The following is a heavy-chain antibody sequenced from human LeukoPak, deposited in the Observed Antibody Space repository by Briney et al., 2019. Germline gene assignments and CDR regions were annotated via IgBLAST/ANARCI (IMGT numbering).Heavy chain of an antibody. V-gene: IGHV4-59*01. CDR2: IYYSGST. CDR1: GGSISSYY. J-gene: IGHJ6*02. D-gene: IGHD3-9*01. CDR3: AGETGLRYFDWNTPSRYYGMDV. Sequence: SETLSLTCTVSGGSISSYYWSWIRQPPGKGLEWIGYIYYSGSTNYNPSLKSRVTISVDTSKNQFSLKLSSVTAADTAVYYCAGETGLRYFDWNTPSRYYGMDVWGQGTTVTVSS.